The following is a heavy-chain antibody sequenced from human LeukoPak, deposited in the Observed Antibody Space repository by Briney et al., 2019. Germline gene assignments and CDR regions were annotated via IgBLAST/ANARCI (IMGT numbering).Heavy chain of an antibody. Sequence: ASVKVSCKASGYTFTGYYMHWVRQAPGQGLEWMGWISAYNGNTNYAQKLQGRVTMTTDTSTSTAYMELRSLRSDDTAVYYCAREFDIVVVPAALGYWGQGTLVTVSS. J-gene: IGHJ4*02. V-gene: IGHV1-18*04. CDR3: AREFDIVVVPAALGY. D-gene: IGHD2-2*01. CDR1: GYTFTGYY. CDR2: ISAYNGNT.